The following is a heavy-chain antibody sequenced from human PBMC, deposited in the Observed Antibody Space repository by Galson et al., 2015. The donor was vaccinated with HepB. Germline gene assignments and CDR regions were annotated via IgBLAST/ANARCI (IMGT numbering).Heavy chain of an antibody. CDR1: GGSISSSSYY. D-gene: IGHD3-22*01. CDR3: ARRPGRYYDSSGYPASEKAFDI. V-gene: IGHV4-39*01. CDR2: IYYSGST. J-gene: IGHJ3*02. Sequence: SETLSLTCTVSGGSISSSSYYWGWIRQPPGKGLEWIGSIYYSGSTYYNPSLKSRVTISVDTSKNQFSLKLSSVTAADTAVYYCARRPGRYYDSSGYPASEKAFDIWGQGTMVTVSS.